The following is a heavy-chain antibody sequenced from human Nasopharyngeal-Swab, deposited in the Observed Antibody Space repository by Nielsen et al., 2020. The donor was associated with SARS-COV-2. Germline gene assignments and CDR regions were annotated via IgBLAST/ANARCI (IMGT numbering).Heavy chain of an antibody. CDR2: IYYSGST. D-gene: IGHD6-19*01. J-gene: IGHJ4*02. CDR3: ATERAIAVAGTFGAKFDY. V-gene: IGHV4-39*01. Sequence: WIRQPPGKGLEWIGSIYYSGSTYYNPSLKSRVTISVDTSKNQFSLKLRSVTAADTAVYYCATERAIAVAGTFGAKFDYWGQGTLVTVSS.